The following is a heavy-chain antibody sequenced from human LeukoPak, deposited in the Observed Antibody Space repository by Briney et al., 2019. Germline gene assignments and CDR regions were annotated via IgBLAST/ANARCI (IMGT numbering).Heavy chain of an antibody. V-gene: IGHV4-39*01. CDR2: IYYSGST. Sequence: SETLSLTCTVPDGSISSSSYYWGWIRQPPGKGLEWIGNIYYSGSTYYNPSLKSRVTISVDTSKNQFSLKLTSVTAADTAVYYCARHSGGYYDYWGQGTLVTVSS. D-gene: IGHD3-16*01. J-gene: IGHJ4*02. CDR3: ARHSGGYYDY. CDR1: DGSISSSSYY.